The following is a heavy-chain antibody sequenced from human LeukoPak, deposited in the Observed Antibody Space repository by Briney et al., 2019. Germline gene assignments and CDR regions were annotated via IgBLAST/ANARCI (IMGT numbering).Heavy chain of an antibody. CDR1: GGSISNTNW. V-gene: IGHV4-4*02. Sequence: SETLSLTCGVSGGSISNTNWWTWVRQPPGKGLEWIGEVNLQGSTNYNPSPKSRVAISVDESENHISLKLTSVTAADTAVYYCAREGGPYRPLDYSGQGTLVTVAS. CDR2: VNLQGST. J-gene: IGHJ4*02. CDR3: AREGGPYRPLDY.